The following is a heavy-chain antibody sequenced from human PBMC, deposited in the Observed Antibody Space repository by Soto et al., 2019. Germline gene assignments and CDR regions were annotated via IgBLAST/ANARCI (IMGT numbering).Heavy chain of an antibody. CDR2: MTYDGATE. J-gene: IGHJ3*01. CDR3: ARVRLSIAVNDALDV. CDR1: GFTFSVYF. V-gene: IGHV3-30*14. D-gene: IGHD3-3*02. Sequence: QVRLVESGGGVVQPGTSLRLSCAASGFTFSVYFIHWVRQAAGKGLEWVASMTYDGATEYYADSVKGRFTMSRDNSKRALSLQMNSLRPDDTAVYYCARVRLSIAVNDALDVWGQGTTVTVSP.